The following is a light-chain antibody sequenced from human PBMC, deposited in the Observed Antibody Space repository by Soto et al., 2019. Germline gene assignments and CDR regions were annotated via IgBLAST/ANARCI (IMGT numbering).Light chain of an antibody. CDR1: SSDVGGYNY. Sequence: LNKVASVTGADLQSSTIFYTGTSSDVGGYNYVSWYQQHPGKAPKLMIYDVSNRPSGVSNRFSGSKSGNTASLTISGLQAEDEADYYCSSYTSSSTPFVFGTGTKVTVL. V-gene: IGLV2-14*01. CDR3: SSYTSSSTPFV. J-gene: IGLJ1*01. CDR2: DVS.